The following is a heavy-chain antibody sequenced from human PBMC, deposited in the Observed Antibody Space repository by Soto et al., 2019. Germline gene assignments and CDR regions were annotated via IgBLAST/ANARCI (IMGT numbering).Heavy chain of an antibody. CDR3: AKGFNSGLYFFDY. CDR1: GFTFSSYD. J-gene: IGHJ4*02. V-gene: IGHV3-30*18. Sequence: GGSLRLSCAASGFTFSSYDMHWVRQAPGKGLEWVAIISFDGSNKYFADSLKGRFTISRDNSKNTLYLQMNSLRPEDTAVYYCAKGFNSGLYFFDYWGQGTLVTVSS. CDR2: ISFDGSNK. D-gene: IGHD6-19*01.